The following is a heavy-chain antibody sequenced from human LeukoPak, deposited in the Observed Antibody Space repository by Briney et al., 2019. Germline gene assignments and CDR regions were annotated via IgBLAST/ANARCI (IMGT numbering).Heavy chain of an antibody. CDR2: TYYSGST. D-gene: IGHD3-10*01. Sequence: PSETLSLTCTVSGDSISSTNYDWGWIRQPPGKGLEWIGSTYYSGSTKFNPSLKSRVTISVDTSKNQFSLKFNSVTAADTAVYYCARWRRTIFRGLFISYFDYWGQGTLVTVSS. J-gene: IGHJ4*02. CDR3: ARWRRTIFRGLFISYFDY. V-gene: IGHV4-39*01. CDR1: GDSISSTNYD.